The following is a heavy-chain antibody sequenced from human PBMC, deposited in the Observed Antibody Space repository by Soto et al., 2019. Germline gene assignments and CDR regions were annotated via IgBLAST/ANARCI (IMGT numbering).Heavy chain of an antibody. V-gene: IGHV3-74*01. Sequence: QPGGSLRLSCAASGFTFRNSWMHWVRQGPGKGLVWVSRITGDGTDTNYADSVKGRFTISRDNAKNTLYLQMYSLRAEDTAIYYCIREGGYSGYDSLPEFWGQGTL. J-gene: IGHJ4*02. CDR1: GFTFRNSW. CDR2: ITGDGTDT. D-gene: IGHD5-12*01. CDR3: IREGGYSGYDSLPEF.